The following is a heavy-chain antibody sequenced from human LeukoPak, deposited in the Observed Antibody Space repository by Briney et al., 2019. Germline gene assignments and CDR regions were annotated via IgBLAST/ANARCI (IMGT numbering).Heavy chain of an antibody. J-gene: IGHJ3*02. CDR1: GFTFSSYG. D-gene: IGHD3-22*01. Sequence: GGSLRLSCAASGFTFSSYGMHWVRQAPGKGLEWVAVIWYDRSNKYYADSVKGRFTISRDNSKNTLYLQMNSLRAEDTAVYYCASLGGHYDSSGYYIDDAFDIWGQGTMVTVSS. CDR2: IWYDRSNK. V-gene: IGHV3-33*01. CDR3: ASLGGHYDSSGYYIDDAFDI.